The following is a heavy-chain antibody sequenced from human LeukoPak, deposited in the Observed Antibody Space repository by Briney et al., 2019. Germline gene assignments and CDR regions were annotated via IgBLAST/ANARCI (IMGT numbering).Heavy chain of an antibody. CDR3: ARVFSATVTTDAFDI. CDR1: GFTFTDYY. CDR2: INPSGGST. J-gene: IGHJ3*02. V-gene: IGHV1-46*01. Sequence: ASVKVSCKASGFTFTDYYMHWVRQAPGQGLEWMGIINPSGGSTSYAQKFQGRVTMTRDTSTSTVYMELSSLRSEDTAVYYCARVFSATVTTDAFDIWGQGTMVTVSS. D-gene: IGHD4-17*01.